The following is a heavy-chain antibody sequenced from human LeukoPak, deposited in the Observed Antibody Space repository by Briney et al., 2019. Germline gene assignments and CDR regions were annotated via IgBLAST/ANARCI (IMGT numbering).Heavy chain of an antibody. CDR2: TYYSGNT. CDR3: ASGKDELPAAVVDS. CDR1: GDSIISGTDL. Sequence: SETLSLTCTVSGDSIISGTDLWAWIRKPLGKGLEWIGSTYYSGNTYYKPSLKSRVTISLDVTQFSLKLTSMTAADTAVYYCASGKDELPAAVVDSWGQGILVTVSS. J-gene: IGHJ4*02. V-gene: IGHV4-39*01. D-gene: IGHD2-2*01.